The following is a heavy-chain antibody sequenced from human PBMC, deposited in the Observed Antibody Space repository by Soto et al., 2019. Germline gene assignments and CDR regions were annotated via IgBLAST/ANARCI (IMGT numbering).Heavy chain of an antibody. V-gene: IGHV3-49*03. CDR3: TRKDSANGIFHX. J-gene: IGHJ4*02. CDR1: GFVFADCG. Sequence: CLTLAWSTYGFVFADCGLNWFRQAPGEGLEWVVLIRSVPYGGTTEYAASVKGRSTISVDVSKSIGYLQMNSLQTEDTAVYSCTRKDSANGIFHXWGQGTLVTVSX. CDR2: IRSVPYGGTT. D-gene: IGHD1-26*01.